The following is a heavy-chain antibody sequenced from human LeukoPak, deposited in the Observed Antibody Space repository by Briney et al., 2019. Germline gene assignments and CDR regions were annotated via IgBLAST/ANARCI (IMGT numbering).Heavy chain of an antibody. CDR2: IYYSGST. D-gene: IGHD3-22*01. V-gene: IGHV4-59*08. CDR3: ARYYYDTSGYPHYFDY. Sequence: SEALFLTCTVSGGSISPYYWSWIRQPPGKGLEWIGYIYYSGSTYYNPSLKSRVTISVDTSKNQFSLKLSSVTAADTAVYYCARYYYDTSGYPHYFDYWGQGTLVTVSS. J-gene: IGHJ4*02. CDR1: GGSISPYY.